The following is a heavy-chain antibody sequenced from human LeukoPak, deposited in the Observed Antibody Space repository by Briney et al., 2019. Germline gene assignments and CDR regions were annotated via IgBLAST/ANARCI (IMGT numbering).Heavy chain of an antibody. V-gene: IGHV1-8*01. CDR3: ARVYVAVAAMGY. J-gene: IGHJ4*02. D-gene: IGHD6-19*01. CDR2: MNPNSGNT. Sequence: ASVKVSCKSSGYTFTSYDINWVRQATGQGLEWMGWMNPNSGNTGYAQKFQGRVTMTRNTSMSTAYMELSSLRSEDTAVYYCARVYVAVAAMGYWGQGTLVTVSS. CDR1: GYTFTSYD.